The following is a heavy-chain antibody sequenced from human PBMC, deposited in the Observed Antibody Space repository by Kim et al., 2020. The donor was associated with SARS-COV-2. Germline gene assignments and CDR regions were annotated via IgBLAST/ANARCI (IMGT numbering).Heavy chain of an antibody. CDR3: AKELCTGGTCYSDF. D-gene: IGHD2-8*02. V-gene: IGHV3-23*03. Sequence: GGSLRLSCAASGFTFSNYGMSWVRQAPGKGLEWVSLINSGDTSTYYADSVKGRFTISRDNSKNTLYLQMNSLRAEDTAVYYCAKELCTGGTCYSDFWGQG. J-gene: IGHJ4*02. CDR1: GFTFSNYG. CDR2: INSGDTST.